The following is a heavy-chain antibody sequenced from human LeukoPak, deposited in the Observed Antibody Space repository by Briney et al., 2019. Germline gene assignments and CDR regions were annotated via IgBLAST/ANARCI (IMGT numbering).Heavy chain of an antibody. D-gene: IGHD2-8*01. Sequence: PSETLSLTCTVSGGSISSYYWSWIRQPPGKGLEWIGYIYYSGSTNYNPSLKSRVTISVDTSKNQFSLKLSSVTAADTAVYYCAREPQYCTNGVCYSVGPWGQGTLVTVSS. CDR3: AREPQYCTNGVCYSVGP. V-gene: IGHV4-59*01. J-gene: IGHJ5*02. CDR1: GGSISSYY. CDR2: IYYSGST.